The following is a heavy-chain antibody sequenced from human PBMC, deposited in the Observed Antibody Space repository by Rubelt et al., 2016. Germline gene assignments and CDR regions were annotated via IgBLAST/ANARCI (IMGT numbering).Heavy chain of an antibody. CDR2: VNHSGST. CDR1: GGSFSDYY. D-gene: IGHD3-3*02. Sequence: QVQLQQWGAGLLKPSETLSLICAVYGGSFSDYYWSWIRQPPGKGLEWIGEVNHSGSTNYNPSLKSRLTISIDTSKNQFSLRLGPVTAAETAVYYCARHFYSGTSSWDSWGQGTLVTVSS. J-gene: IGHJ4*02. CDR3: ARHFYSGTSSWDS. V-gene: IGHV4-34*01.